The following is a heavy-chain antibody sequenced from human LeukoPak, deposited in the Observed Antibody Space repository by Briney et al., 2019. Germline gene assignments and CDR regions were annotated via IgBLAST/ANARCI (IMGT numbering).Heavy chain of an antibody. J-gene: IGHJ4*02. CDR3: ARGIVVESN. Sequence: SETLSLTCTVSGGSISSYYWSWSRQPPGKGLEWIGDIYYSGSTNYNPSLKRRVTISVDTSKNQFSLQLSSVTAADTAVYYCARGIVVESNWGQGTLVTVSS. CDR1: GGSISSYY. V-gene: IGHV4-59*01. D-gene: IGHD3-22*01. CDR2: IYYSGST.